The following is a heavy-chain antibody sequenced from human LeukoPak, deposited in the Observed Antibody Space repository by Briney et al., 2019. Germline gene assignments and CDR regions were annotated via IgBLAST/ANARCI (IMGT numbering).Heavy chain of an antibody. CDR1: GGSFSGYY. CDR2: INHSGST. J-gene: IGHJ4*02. CDR3: ARGIQLWLRLSRNNYFDY. Sequence: NPSETLSLTCAVYGGSFSGYYWSWIRQPPGKGLEWIGEINHSGSTNYNPSLKSRVTISVDTSKNQFSLKLSSVTAADTAVYYCARGIQLWLRLSRNNYFDYWGQGTLVTVCS. D-gene: IGHD5-18*01. V-gene: IGHV4-34*01.